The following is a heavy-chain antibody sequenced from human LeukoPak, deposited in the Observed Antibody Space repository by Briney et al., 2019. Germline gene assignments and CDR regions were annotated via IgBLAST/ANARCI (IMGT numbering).Heavy chain of an antibody. CDR3: ARLARPTYNGWFDP. Sequence: SETLSLTCTVSGYSITSGYYWGWIRQPPGKGREWIGSIYHSGSTYYNPPLKSRVTISADTSKNQFSLKLSSVTAADTAVYYCARLARPTYNGWFDPWGQGTLVTVSS. V-gene: IGHV4-38-2*02. D-gene: IGHD5-24*01. J-gene: IGHJ5*02. CDR2: IYHSGST. CDR1: GYSITSGYY.